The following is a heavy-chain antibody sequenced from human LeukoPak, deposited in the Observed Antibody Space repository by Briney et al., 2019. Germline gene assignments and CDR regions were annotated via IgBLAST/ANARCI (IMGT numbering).Heavy chain of an antibody. J-gene: IGHJ5*02. CDR1: GFTFSDYY. Sequence: PGGSLRLSCAASGFTFSDYYMSWIRQAPGKGLEWVSYISSSGSTIYYADSVKGRFTISRDNSKNTLYLQMNSLRAEDKAVYYCARGDNGIAVAGSGGFDPWGQGTLVTVSS. CDR3: ARGDNGIAVAGSGGFDP. D-gene: IGHD6-19*01. CDR2: ISSSGSTI. V-gene: IGHV3-11*01.